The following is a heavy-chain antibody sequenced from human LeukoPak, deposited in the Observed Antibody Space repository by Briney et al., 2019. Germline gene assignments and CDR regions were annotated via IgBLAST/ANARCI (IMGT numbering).Heavy chain of an antibody. D-gene: IGHD4-17*01. CDR2: IKQDGSEK. CDR3: AGTDYGDYRIDY. V-gene: IGHV3-7*01. J-gene: IGHJ4*02. CDR1: GFTFSSYW. Sequence: GGSLRLSCAASGFTFSSYWMSWVRQAPGKGLEWVADIKQDGSEKYYVDSVKGRFTISRDNAKNSLYLQMNSLRAEDTAVYYCAGTDYGDYRIDYWGQGTLVTVSS.